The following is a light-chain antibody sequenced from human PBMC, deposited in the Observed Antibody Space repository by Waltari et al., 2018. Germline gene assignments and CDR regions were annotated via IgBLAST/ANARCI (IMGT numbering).Light chain of an antibody. Sequence: QTVVTQEPSFSVSPGGTVTLTCGLSSGSVSTSYYPSWYQQTPGQAPRTLIYSTDSRSSGVPDRFSGFIVGNKAALTITGAQADDESDYYCVLYMGGGISVFGGGTKLTVL. J-gene: IGLJ3*02. CDR2: STD. V-gene: IGLV8-61*01. CDR3: VLYMGGGISV. CDR1: SGSVSTSYY.